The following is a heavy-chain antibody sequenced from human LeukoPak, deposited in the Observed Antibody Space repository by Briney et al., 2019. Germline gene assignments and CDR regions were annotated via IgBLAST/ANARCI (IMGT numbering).Heavy chain of an antibody. Sequence: GGSLRLSCAASGFTFSSYSMSWVRQAPGKGPEWVANTKQDGSEKYYVDSMKGRFTISRDNAKNSVYLQMNSLRAEDTAVYYCARDALSSRAYYCGMDVWGQGTTVTVSS. CDR3: ARDALSSRAYYCGMDV. V-gene: IGHV3-7*01. CDR2: TKQDGSEK. D-gene: IGHD3-22*01. CDR1: GFTFSSYS. J-gene: IGHJ6*02.